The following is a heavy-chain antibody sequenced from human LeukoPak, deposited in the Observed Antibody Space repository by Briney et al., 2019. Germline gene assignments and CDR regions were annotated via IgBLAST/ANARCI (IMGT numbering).Heavy chain of an antibody. V-gene: IGHV3-21*01. CDR2: ISSSSSYI. D-gene: IGHD4-17*01. Sequence: PGGSLRLSCAASGFTFSSYSMNWVRQAPGKGLEWVSSISSSSSYIYYADSVKGRFTISRDNAKNSLYLQMNSLRAEDTAMYYCAREGRGYGAPIDYWGQGTLVTVSS. CDR3: AREGRGYGAPIDY. CDR1: GFTFSSYS. J-gene: IGHJ4*02.